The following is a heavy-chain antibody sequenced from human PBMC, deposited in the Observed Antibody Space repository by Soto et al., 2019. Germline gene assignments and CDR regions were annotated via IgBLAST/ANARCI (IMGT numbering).Heavy chain of an antibody. CDR2: ISTYNGNT. Sequence: QVQLVQSGAEVKKPGASVKVSCKASGYTFTSYDISWVRQATGQGLEWMGWISTYNGNTNSAQKLQGRVTMITDTATSTAYMELRSLICDDTAVYSCARGMGQPPDYWCQGTLVTVSS. J-gene: IGHJ4*02. V-gene: IGHV1-18*01. CDR3: ARGMGQPPDY. CDR1: GYTFTSYD.